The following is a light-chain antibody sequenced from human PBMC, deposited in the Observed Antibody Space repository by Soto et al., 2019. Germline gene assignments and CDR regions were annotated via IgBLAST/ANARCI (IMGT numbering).Light chain of an antibody. V-gene: IGKV1-5*03. CDR3: QHYNDYSWT. CDR1: QSISIW. CDR2: GTS. Sequence: DIHMTQSPSTQCASVGDRVIITCLASQSISIWLAWYQQKPGRAPNLLIYGTSSLESGVPSRFSGSGSGTEFTLTISSLQPDDFSTYYCQHYNDYSWTFGQGTKVEIK. J-gene: IGKJ1*01.